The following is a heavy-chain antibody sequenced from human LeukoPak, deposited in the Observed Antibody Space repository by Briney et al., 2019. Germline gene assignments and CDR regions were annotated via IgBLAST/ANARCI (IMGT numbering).Heavy chain of an antibody. Sequence: GGSLRLSCAASGFTFSSYSMNWVRQAPGKGLEWVSSISSSSSYIYYADSVKGRFTISRDNAKNSLYLQMNSLRAEDTAVYYCARDRSRSSWTTVHNWFDPWGQGTLVTVSS. CDR3: ARDRSRSSWTTVHNWFDP. V-gene: IGHV3-21*01. CDR1: GFTFSSYS. CDR2: ISSSSSYI. D-gene: IGHD6-13*01. J-gene: IGHJ5*02.